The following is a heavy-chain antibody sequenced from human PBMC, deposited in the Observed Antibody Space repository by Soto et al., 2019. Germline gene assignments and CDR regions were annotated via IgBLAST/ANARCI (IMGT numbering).Heavy chain of an antibody. CDR3: ARAGGGPHCGSASCYGRDV. J-gene: IGHJ6*02. D-gene: IGHD2-2*01. Sequence: QVQLVQSGAEFKKPGYSVNGSCKASCGTFSSHAISWVRQTPAQGLEWMGGTIPIFGTATYAQKFQGRVPITADEATSTAYMELTSLRSEDTAVYYGARAGGGPHCGSASCYGRDVCGPGTTVTFS. CDR1: CGTFSSHA. CDR2: TIPIFGTA. V-gene: IGHV1-69*01.